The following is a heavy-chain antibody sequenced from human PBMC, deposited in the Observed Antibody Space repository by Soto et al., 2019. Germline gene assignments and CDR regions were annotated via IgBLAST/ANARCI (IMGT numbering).Heavy chain of an antibody. D-gene: IGHD2-2*02. CDR2: ISSSGSTI. V-gene: IGHV3-48*03. Sequence: EGQLVESGGGLVQPGGSLRLSCAASGFMFSIYEVNWVRQAPGKGLEWVSYISSSGSTIYYADSVKGRFTSSRDNAKNSLYLQMNSLRVEDTAVYYCASRNTGGFDYWGQGTLVTVSS. CDR3: ASRNTGGFDY. CDR1: GFMFSIYE. J-gene: IGHJ4*02.